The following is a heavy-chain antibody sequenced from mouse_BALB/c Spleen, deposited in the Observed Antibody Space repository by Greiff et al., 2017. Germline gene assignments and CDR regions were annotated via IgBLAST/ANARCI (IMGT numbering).Heavy chain of an antibody. CDR2: ISSGGST. CDR1: GFTFSSYA. J-gene: IGHJ3*01. Sequence: DVQLVESGGGLVKPGGSLKLSCAASGFTFSSYAMSWVRQTPEKRLEWVASISSGGSTYYPDSVKGRFTISRDNARNILYLQMSSLRSEDTAMYYCARAPGMITPSWFAYWGQGTLVTVSA. CDR3: ARAPGMITPSWFAY. D-gene: IGHD2-4*01. V-gene: IGHV5-6-5*01.